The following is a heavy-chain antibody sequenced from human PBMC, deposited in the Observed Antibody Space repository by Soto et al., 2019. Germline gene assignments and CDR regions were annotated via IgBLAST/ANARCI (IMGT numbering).Heavy chain of an antibody. CDR1: GYTFTGYY. Sequence: ASVKVSCKASGYTFTGYYMHWVRQAPGQGLEWMGWINPNSGGTNYAQKFQGWVTMTRDTSISTAYMELSRLRSDDTAVYYCAGYCISTSCPRDDAFDIWGQGTMVTVSS. CDR3: AGYCISTSCPRDDAFDI. J-gene: IGHJ3*02. D-gene: IGHD2-2*01. V-gene: IGHV1-2*04. CDR2: INPNSGGT.